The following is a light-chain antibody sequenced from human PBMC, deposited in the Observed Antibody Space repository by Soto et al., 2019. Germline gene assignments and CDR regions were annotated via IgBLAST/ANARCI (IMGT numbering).Light chain of an antibody. CDR1: SSDVGNYNY. CDR2: DVS. V-gene: IGLV2-14*03. Sequence: QSALTQPASVSGSPGQSITISCTGTSSDVGNYNYVSWHQHHPGKAPKHMINDVSNRPSGVSSRFSGSKSGNTASLTISGLQAEDEADYYCSAYTSSDTYVFGTGTKLTVL. J-gene: IGLJ1*01. CDR3: SAYTSSDTYV.